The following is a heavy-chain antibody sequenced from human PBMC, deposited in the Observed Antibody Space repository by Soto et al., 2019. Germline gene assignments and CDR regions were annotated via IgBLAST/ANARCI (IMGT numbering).Heavy chain of an antibody. V-gene: IGHV3-13*01. CDR2: IGTAGDT. CDR1: GFTFXSYD. D-gene: IGHD3-10*01. Sequence: GGSLRLSCASSGFTFXSYDMHLVRQATGKGLEWVSAIGTAGDTYYPGSVKGRFTISRENAKNSLYLQMNSLRAEDTAVYYCARAGSPAAFDIWGQGTMVTVSS. J-gene: IGHJ3*02. CDR3: ARAGSPAAFDI.